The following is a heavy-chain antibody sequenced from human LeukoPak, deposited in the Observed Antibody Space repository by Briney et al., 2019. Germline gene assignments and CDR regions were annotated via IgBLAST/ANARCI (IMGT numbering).Heavy chain of an antibody. D-gene: IGHD1-26*01. CDR3: ARVATTPYQYYYMDV. J-gene: IGHJ6*03. V-gene: IGHV3-48*01. Sequence: GGSLRLSCAASGFTFSSYNMNWVRQAPGKGLEWVSYISSSSRTMYDADSVKGRFTISRDNAKNSLFLQMSSLRAEDTAVYYCARVATTPYQYYYMDVWGKGTTVTVSS. CDR2: ISSSSRTM. CDR1: GFTFSSYN.